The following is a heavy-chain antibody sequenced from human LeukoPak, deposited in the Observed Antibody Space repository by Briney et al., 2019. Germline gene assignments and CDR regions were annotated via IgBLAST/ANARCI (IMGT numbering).Heavy chain of an antibody. CDR2: IYYSGST. CDR1: GGSFIGYY. D-gene: IGHD2-8*01. V-gene: IGHV4-59*08. J-gene: IGHJ4*02. Sequence: PSETLSLTCAVYGGSFIGYYWSWIRQPPGKGLEWIGYIYYSGSTNYNPSLKSRVTISVDTSKNQFSLKLSSVTAADTAVYYCARSKWGHFDYWGQGTLVTVSS. CDR3: ARSKWGHFDY.